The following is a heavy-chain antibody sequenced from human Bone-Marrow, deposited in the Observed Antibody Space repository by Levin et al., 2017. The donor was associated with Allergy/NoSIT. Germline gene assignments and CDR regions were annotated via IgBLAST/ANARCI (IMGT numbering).Heavy chain of an antibody. Sequence: NPSETLSLTCAVYGGSFSGYYWSWIRQPPGKGLEWIGEINHSGSTNYNPSLKSRVTISVDTSKNQFSLKLSSVTAADTAAYYCARGDCSGGSCANFDYWGQGTLVTVSS. D-gene: IGHD2-15*01. CDR1: GGSFSGYY. CDR2: INHSGST. V-gene: IGHV4-34*01. CDR3: ARGDCSGGSCANFDY. J-gene: IGHJ4*02.